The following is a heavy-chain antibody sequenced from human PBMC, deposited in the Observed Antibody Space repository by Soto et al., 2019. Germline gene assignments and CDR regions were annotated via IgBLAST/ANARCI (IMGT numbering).Heavy chain of an antibody. CDR2: ISAYNGNT. V-gene: IGHV1-18*01. J-gene: IGHJ4*02. CDR1: GYTFTSYG. D-gene: IGHD1-26*01. CDR3: ARDHSGSPFY. Sequence: QVQLVQSGAEVKKPGASVKVSCKASGYTFTSYGISWVRQAPGQGLEWMGWISAYNGNTNYAQKLXGXVXMXADTSTSTAYMELRSLRSDDTAVYYWARDHSGSPFYWGQGTLVTVSS.